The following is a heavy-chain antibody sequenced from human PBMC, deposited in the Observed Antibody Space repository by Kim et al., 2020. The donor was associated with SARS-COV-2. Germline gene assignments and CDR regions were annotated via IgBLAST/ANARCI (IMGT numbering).Heavy chain of an antibody. Sequence: TVYADSVKGRFTISRDTSKNTLYLQMNSLRLEDTALYYCASGSTVTTVDYWGQGTLVTVSS. CDR3: ASGSTVTTVDY. J-gene: IGHJ4*02. D-gene: IGHD4-17*01. CDR2: T. V-gene: IGHV3-66*01.